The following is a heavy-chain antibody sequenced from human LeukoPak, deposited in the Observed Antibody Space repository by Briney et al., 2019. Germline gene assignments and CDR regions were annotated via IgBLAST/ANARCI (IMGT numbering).Heavy chain of an antibody. CDR2: IKQDGSEK. CDR3: ARVRDFWSVPGAFDI. D-gene: IGHD3-3*01. CDR1: GFSFSGYW. V-gene: IGHV3-7*01. Sequence: GGPLRLSCAASGFSFSGYWMSCVRQAPGKGLEWVANIKQDGSEKYYVDSMKGRFTISRDNAKNSLYLQMNSLRAEDKAVYYCARVRDFWSVPGAFDIWGQGTMVTVSS. J-gene: IGHJ3*02.